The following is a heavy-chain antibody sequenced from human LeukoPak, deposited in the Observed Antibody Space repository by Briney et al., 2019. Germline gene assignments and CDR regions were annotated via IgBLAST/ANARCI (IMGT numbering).Heavy chain of an antibody. J-gene: IGHJ4*02. Sequence: SETLSLTCTVSGGSISSYYWSRIRQPPGKGLEWIGYIYTSGSTNYNPSLKSRVTISVDTSKNQFSLKLSSVTAADTAVYCCARTTGVFWQYYFDYWGQGTLVTVSS. CDR3: ARTTGVFWQYYFDY. D-gene: IGHD1-1*01. V-gene: IGHV4-4*09. CDR1: GGSISSYY. CDR2: IYTSGST.